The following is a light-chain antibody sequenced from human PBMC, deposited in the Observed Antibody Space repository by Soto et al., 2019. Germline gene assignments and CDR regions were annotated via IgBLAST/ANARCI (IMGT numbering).Light chain of an antibody. CDR2: KVS. CDR3: MQATRFSRA. V-gene: IGKV2-24*01. Sequence: DIVMTQTPLSSPVTLGQPASISYRSSESLLHSDGNTYLSWLHQRPGQPPRLLIYKVSNRCSGVPDRFSGSGAGTDFTLKISRVEAEDVGVYYCMQATRFSRAFGQGTKVEIK. CDR1: ESLLHSDGNTY. J-gene: IGKJ1*01.